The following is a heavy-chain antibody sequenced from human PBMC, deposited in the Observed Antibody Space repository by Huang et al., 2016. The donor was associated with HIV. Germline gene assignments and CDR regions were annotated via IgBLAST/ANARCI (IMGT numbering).Heavy chain of an antibody. V-gene: IGHV5-51*03. D-gene: IGHD2-21*02. CDR1: GYSFTNYW. CDR2: IYPADSDT. Sequence: EVQLVQSEAEVKKPGESLKISCRGSGYSFTNYWIGWVRQRPGEGLEWRGVIYPADSDTRYSPSFQGKVTFSADKATRTAYLQGSSLQASDTAIYYCARSEVLVTAVPFDHWGQGTLVTVSS. CDR3: ARSEVLVTAVPFDH. J-gene: IGHJ4*02.